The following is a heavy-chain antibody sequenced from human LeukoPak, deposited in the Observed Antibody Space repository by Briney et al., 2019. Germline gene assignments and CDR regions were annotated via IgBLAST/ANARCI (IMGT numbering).Heavy chain of an antibody. J-gene: IGHJ4*02. CDR1: GFTVSSNY. CDR3: ARTAAVHDPFDY. Sequence: GGSLRLSCAASGFTVSSNYMSWVRQAPGKGLEWVSVIYSGGSTYYADSVKGRFTISRDDSKNTLYLQMNSLRAEDTAVYYCARTAAVHDPFDYWGQGTLVTVSS. V-gene: IGHV3-53*01. CDR2: IYSGGST. D-gene: IGHD6-13*01.